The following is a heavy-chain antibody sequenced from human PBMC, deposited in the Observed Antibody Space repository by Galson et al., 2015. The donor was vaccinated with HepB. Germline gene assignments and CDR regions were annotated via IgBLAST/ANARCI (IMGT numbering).Heavy chain of an antibody. CDR3: AVDLYCSGGSCYNYGMDV. J-gene: IGHJ6*02. Sequence: SVKVSCKASEFTSTTSAVQWVRQARGQRLEWIGWIAVGRGNTNYAQKFQERVTITRDMSTSTAYMELSSLRSEDTAVYYCAVDLYCSGGSCYNYGMDVWGQGTTVTVSS. V-gene: IGHV1-58*01. D-gene: IGHD2-15*01. CDR2: IAVGRGNT. CDR1: EFTSTTSA.